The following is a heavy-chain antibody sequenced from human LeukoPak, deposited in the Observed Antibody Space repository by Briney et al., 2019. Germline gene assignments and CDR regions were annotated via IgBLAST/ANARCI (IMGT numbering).Heavy chain of an antibody. D-gene: IGHD3-10*01. J-gene: IGHJ4*02. CDR3: AKDIAGSGPPFDY. CDR1: GFTFSSYG. Sequence: GGSLRLSCAASGFTFSSYGMHWVRQAPGKGLEWVAVISYDGSNKYYADSVKGRFTISRDNSKNTLYLQMNSLRAEDTAVYYCAKDIAGSGPPFDYWGQGTLVTVSS. CDR2: ISYDGSNK. V-gene: IGHV3-30*18.